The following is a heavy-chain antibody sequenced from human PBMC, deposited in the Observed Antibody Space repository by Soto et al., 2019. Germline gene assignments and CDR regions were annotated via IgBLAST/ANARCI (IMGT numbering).Heavy chain of an antibody. J-gene: IGHJ4*02. CDR2: IIPIFGTA. Sequence: SVKVSCKASGGTFSSYAISWVRQAPGQGLEWMGGIIPIFGTANYAQKFQGRVTITADESTSTAYMELSSLRSEDTAVYYCARGPPNIAVAPLGYWGQGTLVTVS. V-gene: IGHV1-69*13. CDR1: GGTFSSYA. CDR3: ARGPPNIAVAPLGY. D-gene: IGHD6-19*01.